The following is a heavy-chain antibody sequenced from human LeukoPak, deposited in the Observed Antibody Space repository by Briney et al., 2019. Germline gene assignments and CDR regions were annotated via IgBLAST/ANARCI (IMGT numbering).Heavy chain of an antibody. Sequence: ASVKVSCKVSGYTLTELSMHWVRQAPGKGLEWMGGFDPEDGETIYAQKFQGRVTMTEDTSTDTAYMELSSLRSEDTAVYYCATDRRDSSSAGSAYWGQGTLVTVSS. CDR1: GYTLTELS. V-gene: IGHV1-24*01. CDR2: FDPEDGET. D-gene: IGHD6-6*01. J-gene: IGHJ4*02. CDR3: ATDRRDSSSAGSAY.